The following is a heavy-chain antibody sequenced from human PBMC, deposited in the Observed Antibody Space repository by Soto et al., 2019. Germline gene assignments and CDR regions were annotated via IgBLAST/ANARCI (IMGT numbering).Heavy chain of an antibody. Sequence: KTSETLSLTCIVSGSSISSSGYYWGWIRQPPGKGLEWIASMYYNVGTYYNPSLKSRVTISVDTSANQFSLKPSSVTAADTAVYYCAKTRGGPWGQGTLVTVSS. V-gene: IGHV4-39*01. J-gene: IGHJ5*02. CDR3: AKTRGGP. D-gene: IGHD3-10*01. CDR2: MYYNVGT. CDR1: GSSISSSGYY.